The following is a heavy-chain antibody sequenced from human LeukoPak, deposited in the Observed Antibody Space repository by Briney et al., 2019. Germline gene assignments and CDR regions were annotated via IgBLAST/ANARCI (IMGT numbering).Heavy chain of an antibody. CDR1: GITVSSNY. CDR3: ARGEDIVVVPAAYYYGMDV. J-gene: IGHJ6*04. CDR2: IYSGGST. V-gene: IGHV3-53*01. D-gene: IGHD2-2*01. Sequence: GGSLRLSCAASGITVSSNYMNWVRQAPGKGLEWASVIYSGGSTYYADSVKGRFTISRDNSKNTVYLQMNSLRAEDTAVYYCARGEDIVVVPAAYYYGMDVWGKGTTVTVSS.